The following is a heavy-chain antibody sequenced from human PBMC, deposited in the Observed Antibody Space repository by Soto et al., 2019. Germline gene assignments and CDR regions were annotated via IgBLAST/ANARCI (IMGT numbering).Heavy chain of an antibody. CDR1: GGSISSYY. Sequence: ETLSLTCTVSGGSISSYYWSWIRQPPGKGLEWIGYIYYSGSTNYNPSLKSRVTISVDTSKNQFSLKLSSVTAADTAVYYCARDIRFGELLWIDPWGQGTLVTVSS. CDR2: IYYSGST. J-gene: IGHJ5*02. D-gene: IGHD3-10*01. V-gene: IGHV4-59*01. CDR3: ARDIRFGELLWIDP.